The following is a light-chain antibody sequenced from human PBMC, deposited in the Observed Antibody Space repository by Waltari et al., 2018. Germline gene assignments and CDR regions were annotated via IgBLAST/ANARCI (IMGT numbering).Light chain of an antibody. V-gene: IGLV1-44*01. CDR2: KNN. J-gene: IGLJ1*01. CDR3: VAWDHSLNAYV. Sequence: QSVLTQPPSASGTPGQRVTISCSGGSSNIRSDTVNWYQQLPGTAPKLLIYKNNQRPSGVPDRFSGSKSCTSASLAISGLQSEDEADYYCVAWDHSLNAYVFGTGTKVSAL. CDR1: SSNIRSDT.